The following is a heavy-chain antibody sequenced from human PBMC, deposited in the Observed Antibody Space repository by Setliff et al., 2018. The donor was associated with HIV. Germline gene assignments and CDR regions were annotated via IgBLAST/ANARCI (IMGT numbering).Heavy chain of an antibody. Sequence: SETLSLTCTVSGGSIRSHYWSWIRQPPGKRLEWIGYIYYSGSTNYNPSLKSRVTISVDTAKNQFSLKLTSVTAADTAVYFCARGRDSSGLGEFDPWGQGTLVTVSS. D-gene: IGHD3-22*01. CDR2: IYYSGST. V-gene: IGHV4-59*11. J-gene: IGHJ5*02. CDR1: GGSIRSHY. CDR3: ARGRDSSGLGEFDP.